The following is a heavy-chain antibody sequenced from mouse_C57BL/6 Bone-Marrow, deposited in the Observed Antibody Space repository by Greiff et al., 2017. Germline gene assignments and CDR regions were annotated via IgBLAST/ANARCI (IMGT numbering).Heavy chain of an antibody. CDR1: GYTFTSYW. J-gene: IGHJ2*01. Sequence: VQLQQPGAELVKPGASVKLSCKASGYTFTSYWMPWVKQRPGQGLEWIGMIHPNSGGTNYNEKLKSKATLTVDKSSSTAYMQLSSLTSEDSAVYYGARSDDGYFYYWGQGTTLTVSS. D-gene: IGHD2-3*01. V-gene: IGHV1-64*01. CDR3: ARSDDGYFYY. CDR2: IHPNSGGT.